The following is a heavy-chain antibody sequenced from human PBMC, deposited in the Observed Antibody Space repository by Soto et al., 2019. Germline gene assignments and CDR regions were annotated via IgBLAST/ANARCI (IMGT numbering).Heavy chain of an antibody. Sequence: QITLKESGPTLVKPTQTLTLTCTFSGFSLRNSGVGVGWIRQPPGKALEWLALIYWDDDKRYSPSLKSRLTXXXXXXXXXXXXXXXXXDPXXXXXXXCAHLTTGGFYFDYWGQGTLVTVSS. CDR1: GFSLRNSGVG. CDR2: IYWDDDK. V-gene: IGHV2-5*02. D-gene: IGHD4-17*01. CDR3: AHLTTGGFYFDY. J-gene: IGHJ4*02.